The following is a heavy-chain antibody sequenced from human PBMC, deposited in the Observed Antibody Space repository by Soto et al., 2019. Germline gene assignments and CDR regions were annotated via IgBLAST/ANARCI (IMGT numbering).Heavy chain of an antibody. J-gene: IGHJ6*04. CDR1: GYTFTSYA. CDR2: INSGNGNT. V-gene: IGHV1-3*01. CDR3: TRVQSSSRWYLRRSSAMDV. Sequence: AVKVSFKASGYTFTSYAMHWVRQAPGQRREWIGWINSGNGNTKYSQKFQGRVTITRDTSASTTYIELSSLRSADTAVYYCTRVQSSSRWYLRRSSAMDVSGKAPKLTVSS. D-gene: IGHD6-13*01.